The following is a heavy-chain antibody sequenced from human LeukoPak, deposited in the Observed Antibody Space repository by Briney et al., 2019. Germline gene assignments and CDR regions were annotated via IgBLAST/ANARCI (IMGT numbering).Heavy chain of an antibody. CDR2: IRGSGGST. CDR1: GLTFSSYA. D-gene: IGHD5-18*01. V-gene: IGHV3-23*01. Sequence: PGGSLRLSCAASGLTFSSYAMSWVRQAPGKGLEWVSAIRGSGGSTYYAYSVKGRFTISRDNSSKTLYLQINSLRAEDTAVYYCAKGDTYFDYWGQGTLVTVFS. J-gene: IGHJ4*02. CDR3: AKGDTYFDY.